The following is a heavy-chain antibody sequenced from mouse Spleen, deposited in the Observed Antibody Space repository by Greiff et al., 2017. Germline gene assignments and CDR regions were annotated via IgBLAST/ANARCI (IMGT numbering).Heavy chain of an antibody. CDR1: GFSLTSYG. V-gene: IGHV2-2*01. Sequence: QVQLQQSGPGLVQPSQSLSITCTVSGFSLTSYGVHWVRQSPGKGLEWLGVIWSGGSTDYNAAFISRLSISKDNSKSQVFFKMNSLQADDTAIYYCARNPVATGYFDYWGQGTTLTVSS. CDR3: ARNPVATGYFDY. CDR2: IWSGGST. D-gene: IGHD1-1*01. J-gene: IGHJ2*01.